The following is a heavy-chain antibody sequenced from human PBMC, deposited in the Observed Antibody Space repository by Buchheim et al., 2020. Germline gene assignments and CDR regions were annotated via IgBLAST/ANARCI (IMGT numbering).Heavy chain of an antibody. CDR3: ARRIEQLAFDS. V-gene: IGHV4-34*12. CDR1: GGSFSGYY. Sequence: QVQLQQWGAGLLKPSETLSLTCAVYGGSFSGYYWSWIRQPPGKGLEWIGSIFYTGNTYHNPSLRGRVFISVDTSKNQFSVKLTSVTAADTAVYYCARRIEQLAFDSWGRGTL. J-gene: IGHJ4*02. CDR2: IFYTGNT. D-gene: IGHD6-6*01.